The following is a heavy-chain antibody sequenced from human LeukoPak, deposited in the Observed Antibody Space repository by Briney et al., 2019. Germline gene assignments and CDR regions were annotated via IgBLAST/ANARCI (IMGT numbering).Heavy chain of an antibody. D-gene: IGHD6-6*01. J-gene: IGHJ1*01. CDR1: GGTFSSYA. V-gene: IGHV1-69*13. CDR3: FYSSSLHFQH. Sequence: ASVKVSCKASGGTFSSYAISWVRQAPGQGLEWMGGIIPIFGTANYAQKFQGRVTITADESTSTAYMELSSLRSEDAAVYYCFYSSSLHFQHWGQGTPVTVSS. CDR2: IIPIFGTA.